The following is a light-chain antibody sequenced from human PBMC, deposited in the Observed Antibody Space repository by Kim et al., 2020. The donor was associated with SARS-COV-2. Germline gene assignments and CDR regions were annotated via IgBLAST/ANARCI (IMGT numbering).Light chain of an antibody. CDR1: SSDVGGYNY. CDR3: SSYTRSSTNYV. V-gene: IGLV2-14*03. Sequence: QSITISCTGTSSDVGGYNYVSWYQPHPGKAPKLMIYDVSHRPSGVSNRFSGSKSGNTASLTISGLQAEDEADYYCSSYTRSSTNYVFGTGTKVTVL. CDR2: DVS. J-gene: IGLJ1*01.